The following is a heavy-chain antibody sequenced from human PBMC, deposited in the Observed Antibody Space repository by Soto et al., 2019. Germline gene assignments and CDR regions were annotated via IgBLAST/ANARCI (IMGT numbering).Heavy chain of an antibody. CDR1: RDTFTSYY. CDR2: INPHGGNT. V-gene: IGHV1-8*01. D-gene: IGHD2-2*01. CDR3: ARGLRVVVPAASDY. J-gene: IGHJ4*02. Sequence: ASVKVSCKAPRDTFTSYYINWVRQAPGQGLEWMGVINPHGGNTGYAQKFQGRVTMTRNTSISTAYMELSSLRSEDTAVYYCARGLRVVVPAASDYWGQGTLVTVSS.